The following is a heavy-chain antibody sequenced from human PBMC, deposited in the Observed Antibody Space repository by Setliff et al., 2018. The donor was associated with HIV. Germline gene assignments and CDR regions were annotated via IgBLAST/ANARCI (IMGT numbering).Heavy chain of an antibody. J-gene: IGHJ3*01. D-gene: IGHD3-10*01. V-gene: IGHV4-39*01. CDR3: ARLIPRRQLMVPGESFDV. Sequence: PSETLSLTCTVSGGSISGGSSGSSNYYWGWIRQPPGKGLEWIASVHNSGSTYYNSSLKSRITISLDTSKNQLSLRLRSVTAADTAVYSCARLIPRRQLMVPGESFDVWGRGTKVTVSS. CDR1: GGSSGSSNYY. CDR2: VHNSGST.